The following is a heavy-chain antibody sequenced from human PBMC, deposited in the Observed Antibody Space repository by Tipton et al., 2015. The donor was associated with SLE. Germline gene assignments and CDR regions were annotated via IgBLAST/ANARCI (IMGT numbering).Heavy chain of an antibody. J-gene: IGHJ4*02. V-gene: IGHV4-39*07. Sequence: TLSLTCTVSGGSISISSYYWGWIRQSPGKGLEWIGEINHSGSAYYNPSLKSRVTISVDTSKIQFSLKLRSVTAADTAVYYCARGDHYESSGSLDYWGQGTLVTVSS. D-gene: IGHD3-22*01. CDR3: ARGDHYESSGSLDY. CDR2: INHSGSA. CDR1: GGSISISSYY.